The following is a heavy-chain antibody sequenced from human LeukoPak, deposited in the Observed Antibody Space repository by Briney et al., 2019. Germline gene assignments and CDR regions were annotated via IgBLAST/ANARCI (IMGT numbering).Heavy chain of an antibody. D-gene: IGHD4-11*01. CDR3: ARGTVLLTRD. CDR2: IYYSGST. Sequence: PSETLSLTCTVSGGSISSYYWSWIRQPPGKGLEWIGYIYYSGSTNYNPSLKSRITISVDTSKNQFSLKLSSVTAADTAVYYCARGTVLLTRDWGQGTLVTVSS. CDR1: GGSISSYY. J-gene: IGHJ4*02. V-gene: IGHV4-59*01.